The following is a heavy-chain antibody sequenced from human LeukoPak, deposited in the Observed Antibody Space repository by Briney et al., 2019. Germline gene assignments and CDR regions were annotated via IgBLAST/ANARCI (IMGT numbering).Heavy chain of an antibody. CDR2: IKQDESER. J-gene: IGHJ6*03. CDR1: GFSFSSYW. V-gene: IGHV3-7*01. D-gene: IGHD3-10*01. Sequence: GGSLRLSCEGSGFSFSSYWMTWVRQPPGKGPEWVANIKQDESERYTVDSVKGRFTISRDNAKNSVYLHMNSLRAEDTALYYCARLSAYYYGSFFYYYMDVWGKGTTVTVSS. CDR3: ARLSAYYYGSFFYYYMDV.